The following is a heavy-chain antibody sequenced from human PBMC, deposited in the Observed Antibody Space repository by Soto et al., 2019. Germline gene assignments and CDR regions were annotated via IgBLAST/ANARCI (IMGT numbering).Heavy chain of an antibody. V-gene: IGHV4-30-4*01. J-gene: IGHJ5*02. CDR1: GASVAGGSYY. CDR2: IPSRGRP. CDR3: ARDTYSGYDFGL. Sequence: QVQLRESGPGLVKPSQTLSLTSSVSGASVAGGSYYWSWVRQPPGKGLEWIGYIPSRGRPFYNPSLTSRGTISADTSKNQLSLQLTSVTAVDTAVYYCARDTYSGYDFGLWGQGTLVTVSS. D-gene: IGHD5-12*01.